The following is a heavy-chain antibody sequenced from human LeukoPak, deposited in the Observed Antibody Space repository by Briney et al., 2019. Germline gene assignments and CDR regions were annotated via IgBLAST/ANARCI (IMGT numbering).Heavy chain of an antibody. CDR2: IYYSGST. V-gene: IGHV4-39*07. CDR1: GGSISSSSYY. J-gene: IGHJ4*02. D-gene: IGHD1-1*01. CDR3: ASDMQLERRLNY. Sequence: SETLSLTCTVSGGSISSSSYYWGWIRQPPGKGLEWTGSIYYSGSTYYNPSLKSRVTISVDTSKNQFSLKLSSVTAADTAVYYCASDMQLERRLNYWGQGTLVTVSS.